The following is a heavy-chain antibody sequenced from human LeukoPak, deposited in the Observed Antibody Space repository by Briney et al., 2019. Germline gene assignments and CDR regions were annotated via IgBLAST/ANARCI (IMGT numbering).Heavy chain of an antibody. D-gene: IGHD6-13*01. CDR2: ISWDGRST. J-gene: IGHJ4*02. V-gene: IGHV3-43D*03. CDR1: GFTFDDYA. Sequence: PGGSLRLSCAASGFTFDDYAMHWVRQAPGKSLEWVSLISWDGRSTYYADSVKGRFTISRDNSKHSLYLQMKSQRAEDTALYYCAKDSMAIAAAGNFDYWGQGTLVTVSS. CDR3: AKDSMAIAAAGNFDY.